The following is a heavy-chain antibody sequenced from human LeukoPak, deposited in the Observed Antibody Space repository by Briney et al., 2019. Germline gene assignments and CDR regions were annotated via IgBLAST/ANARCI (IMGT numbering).Heavy chain of an antibody. CDR1: GGSVSSGSYY. CDR2: IYYSGST. CDR3: ARGTTSYLDYGASRALDY. V-gene: IGHV4-61*01. J-gene: IGHJ4*02. D-gene: IGHD4-17*01. Sequence: PSETLSLTCTVSGGSVSSGSYYWSWIRQPPGKGLEWIGYIYYSGSTDYNPSLKSRVTISVDTSKNQFSLKLSSVTAADTAVYYCARGTTSYLDYGASRALDYWGQGTLVTVSS.